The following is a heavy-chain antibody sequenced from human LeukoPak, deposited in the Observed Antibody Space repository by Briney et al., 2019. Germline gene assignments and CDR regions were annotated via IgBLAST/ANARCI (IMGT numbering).Heavy chain of an antibody. CDR3: ARLQTMVRGVMGQDY. J-gene: IGHJ4*02. CDR1: GGSISSYY. Sequence: SETLSLTCTVSGGSISSYYWSWLRQPPGKGLEWIGYIYYSGSTYYNPSLKSRVTISVDTSKNHFSLKLSSVTAADTAVYYCARLQTMVRGVMGQDYWGQGTLVTVSS. V-gene: IGHV4-59*08. D-gene: IGHD3-10*01. CDR2: IYYSGST.